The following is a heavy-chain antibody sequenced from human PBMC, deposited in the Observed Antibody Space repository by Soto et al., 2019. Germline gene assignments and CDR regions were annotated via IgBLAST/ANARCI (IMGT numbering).Heavy chain of an antibody. J-gene: IGHJ6*04. CDR2: IYPGDSDT. CDR1: GYSFTSYW. Sequence: PGESLKISCKGSGYSFTSYWIGWVRQMPGKGLEWMGIIYPGDSDTRYSPSFQGQVTISADKSISTAYLQWSSLKASDTAMYYCVRWGVALRPLREPTPSYCGRDVWGKGTRVT. D-gene: IGHD3-16*01. V-gene: IGHV5-51*01. CDR3: VRWGVALRPLREPTPSYCGRDV.